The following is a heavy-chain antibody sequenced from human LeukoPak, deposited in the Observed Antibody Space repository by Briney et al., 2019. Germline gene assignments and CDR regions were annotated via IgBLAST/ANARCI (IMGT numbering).Heavy chain of an antibody. D-gene: IGHD2-21*02. V-gene: IGHV3-21*01. CDR1: GFTFSSYT. CDR2: ISPTSGAI. Sequence: SGGSLRLSCAVSGFTFSSYTMNWVRQAPGKGLEWVSTISPTSGAIYYADSVRGRFTISRDNARNSLYLQMNSLRGEDTAVYYCASNAVGDKPFDYWGQGTVVTVSS. J-gene: IGHJ4*02. CDR3: ASNAVGDKPFDY.